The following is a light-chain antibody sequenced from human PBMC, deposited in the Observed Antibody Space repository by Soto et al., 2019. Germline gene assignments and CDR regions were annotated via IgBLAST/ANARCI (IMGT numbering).Light chain of an antibody. CDR2: GGS. CDR3: QQYGSSPLT. CDR1: QSVTSTY. V-gene: IGKV3-20*01. J-gene: IGKJ4*01. Sequence: EIVLTQSPVTLSLSPGERATLSCTASQSVTSTYLAWYQQKPGQSPRLIIYGGSTRASDFPDRFSGGGSGTDFTLIISRLEPEDFAVYYCQQYGSSPLTFGGGTKVEIK.